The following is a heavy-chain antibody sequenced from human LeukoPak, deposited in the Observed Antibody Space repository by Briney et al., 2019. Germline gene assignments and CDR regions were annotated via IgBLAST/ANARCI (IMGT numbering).Heavy chain of an antibody. CDR3: AKEVRYGDYVFDY. CDR2: ISWNSGSI. V-gene: IGHV3-9*01. Sequence: GRSLRLSCAASGFTFDDYAMHWVRQAPGKGLEWVSGISWNSGSIGYADSVKGRFTISRDNAKNSLYLQMNSLRAEDTALYYCAKEVRYGDYVFDYWGQGTLVTVSS. CDR1: GFTFDDYA. J-gene: IGHJ4*02. D-gene: IGHD4-17*01.